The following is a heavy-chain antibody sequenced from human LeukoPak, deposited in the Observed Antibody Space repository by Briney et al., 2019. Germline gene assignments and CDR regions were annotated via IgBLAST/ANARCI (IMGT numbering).Heavy chain of an antibody. CDR3: ARQNYDRTFDY. Sequence: PSETLSLTCTVSGGSVTDYYWGWVRQPPGKGLEWIVSIYHSGTTYYNPSLKSRVTISVDTSKNQFSLKLSSVTAADTAVYYCARQNYDRTFDYWGQGTLVTVSS. J-gene: IGHJ4*02. CDR1: GGSVTDYY. CDR2: IYHSGTT. D-gene: IGHD3-22*01. V-gene: IGHV4-38-2*02.